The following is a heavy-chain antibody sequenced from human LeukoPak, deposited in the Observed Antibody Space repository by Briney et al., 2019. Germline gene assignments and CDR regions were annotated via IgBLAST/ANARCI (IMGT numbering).Heavy chain of an antibody. CDR1: GGSISNYY. CDR2: IYYSGST. J-gene: IGHJ4*02. V-gene: IGHV4-59*01. CDR3: ARVGLWFGESAAASYYFDY. Sequence: SETLSLTCTVSGGSISNYYWSWIRQPPGKGLEWIGYIYYSGSTNYNPSLKSRVTISLDTSKNQFSLKLCSVTAADTAVYYCARVGLWFGESAAASYYFDYWGQGTLVTVSS. D-gene: IGHD3-10*01.